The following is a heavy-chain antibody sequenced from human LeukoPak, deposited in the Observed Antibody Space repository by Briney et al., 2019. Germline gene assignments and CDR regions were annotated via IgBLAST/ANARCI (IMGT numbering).Heavy chain of an antibody. D-gene: IGHD3-3*01. CDR3: ARDRSYDFWSGYFTPDY. CDR2: IWYDGSSK. CDR1: GFTFSSYG. Sequence: SGGSLRLSCAASGFTFSSYGMHWVRQAPGKGLEWVAVIWYDGSSKYYADSVKGRFTISRDNSKNTLDLQMNSLRAEDTAVYYCARDRSYDFWSGYFTPDYWGQGTLVTVSS. J-gene: IGHJ4*02. V-gene: IGHV3-33*08.